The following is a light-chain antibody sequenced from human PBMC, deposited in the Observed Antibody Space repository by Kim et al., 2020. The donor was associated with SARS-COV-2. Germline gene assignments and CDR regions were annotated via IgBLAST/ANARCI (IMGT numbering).Light chain of an antibody. J-gene: IGKJ2*01. V-gene: IGKV3-20*01. Sequence: EIVLTQSPDTLSLSPGERVTLSCRASQSLSSSYIAWYQQKPGQAPRLLIYGASSRASGIPDRFSGRGSGTDFTLTISRLEPEDFAVYYCQQYGSSPYTFGQGTKLEI. CDR3: QQYGSSPYT. CDR1: QSLSSSY. CDR2: GAS.